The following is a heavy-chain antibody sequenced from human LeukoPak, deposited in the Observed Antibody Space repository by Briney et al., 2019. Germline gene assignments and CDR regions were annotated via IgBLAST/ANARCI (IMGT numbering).Heavy chain of an antibody. CDR2: IYYSGST. J-gene: IGHJ4*02. Sequence: QSSETLSLTCTVSGGSISSYYWSWLRQPPGKGLEWIGYIYYSGSTNYNPSLKSRVTISVDTSKNQFSLKLSSVTAADTAVYYFAGHHPRNTVDFWGQGTLVTVSS. CDR1: GGSISSYY. V-gene: IGHV4-59*08. D-gene: IGHD2-8*02. CDR3: AGHHPRNTVDF.